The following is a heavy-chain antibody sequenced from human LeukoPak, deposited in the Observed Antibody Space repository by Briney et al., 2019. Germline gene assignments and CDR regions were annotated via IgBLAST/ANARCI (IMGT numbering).Heavy chain of an antibody. V-gene: IGHV3-30*03. CDR2: ISYDGSNK. J-gene: IGHJ4*02. CDR3: ARDARTRWLQSGWGY. CDR1: GFTFSSYS. D-gene: IGHD5-24*01. Sequence: PGGSLRLSCAASGFTFSSYSMNWVRQAPGKGLEWVAVISYDGSNKYYADSVKGRFTISRDNSKNTLYLQMNSLRAEDTAVYYCARDARTRWLQSGWGYWGQGTLVTVSS.